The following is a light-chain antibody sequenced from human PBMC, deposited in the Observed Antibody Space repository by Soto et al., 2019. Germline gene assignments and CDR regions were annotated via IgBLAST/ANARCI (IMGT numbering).Light chain of an antibody. J-gene: IGKJ1*01. CDR1: QSVRSH. Sequence: DIQMTQSPSSLSASVGDGVTITCRASQSVRSHLNWFQQKPGKAPDLLIYGASTLQFGVPSRFSGSGSGTDFILTISNLQPEDFAIYYCQQSFRTPRTFGQGTKVEIK. CDR2: GAS. V-gene: IGKV1-39*01. CDR3: QQSFRTPRT.